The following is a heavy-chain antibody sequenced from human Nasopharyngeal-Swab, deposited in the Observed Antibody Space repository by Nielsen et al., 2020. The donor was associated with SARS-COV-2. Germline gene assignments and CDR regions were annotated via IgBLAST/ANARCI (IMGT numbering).Heavy chain of an antibody. J-gene: IGHJ4*01. CDR3: ARRSYYSDASAYFFDY. Sequence: SETLSLTCSVSDKSISSTTHYWGWIRQPPGKGLEWIGDTYYGENPNYNPSLKSRLTISVDTSKNNFSLKLNSVTAADTAVYYCARRSYYSDASAYFFDYWGRGTLVTVSP. CDR2: TYYGENP. D-gene: IGHD3-22*01. CDR1: DKSISSTTHY. V-gene: IGHV4-39*02.